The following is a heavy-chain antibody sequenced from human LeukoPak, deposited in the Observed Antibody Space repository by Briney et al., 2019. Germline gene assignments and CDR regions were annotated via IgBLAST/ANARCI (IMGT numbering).Heavy chain of an antibody. Sequence: SVKVSCKASGYTFSSYAISWVRQAPGQGLEWMGGIIPIFGTANYAQKFQGRVTITADESTSTAYMELSSLRSEDTAVYYCARELWDIVVVPAAIRAFDIWGQGTMVTVSS. J-gene: IGHJ3*02. V-gene: IGHV1-69*13. CDR3: ARELWDIVVVPAAIRAFDI. CDR1: GYTFSSYA. CDR2: IIPIFGTA. D-gene: IGHD2-2*02.